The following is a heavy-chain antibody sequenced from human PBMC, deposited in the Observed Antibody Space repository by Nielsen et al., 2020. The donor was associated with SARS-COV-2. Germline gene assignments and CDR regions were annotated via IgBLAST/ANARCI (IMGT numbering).Heavy chain of an antibody. CDR2: IYPGDSGT. CDR3: ARSGITMVRGVITRGWFDP. V-gene: IGHV5-51*01. D-gene: IGHD3-10*01. Sequence: VRQMPGKGLGWMGIIYPGDSGTRYSPSFQGQVTISADKSISTAYLQWSSLKASDTAMYYCARSGITMVRGVITRGWFDPWGQGTLVTVSS. J-gene: IGHJ5*02.